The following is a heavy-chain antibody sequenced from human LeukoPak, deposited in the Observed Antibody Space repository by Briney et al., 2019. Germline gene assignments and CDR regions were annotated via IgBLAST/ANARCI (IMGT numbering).Heavy chain of an antibody. CDR1: GGSISSYY. CDR2: IYYSGST. CDR3: ARELATPDNWLDP. J-gene: IGHJ5*02. V-gene: IGHV4-59*01. Sequence: SETLSLTCTVSGGSISSYYWSWIRQPPGKGLEWIGYIYYSGSTNYNPSLKSRVTISVDTSKNQFSLKLSSVTAADTAVYYCARELATPDNWLDPWGQGTLVTVSS. D-gene: IGHD1-26*01.